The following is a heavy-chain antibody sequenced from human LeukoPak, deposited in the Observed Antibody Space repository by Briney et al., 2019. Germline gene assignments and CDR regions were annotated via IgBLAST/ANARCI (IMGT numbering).Heavy chain of an antibody. J-gene: IGHJ4*02. V-gene: IGHV3-23*01. CDR3: APGSCISPPCYRRY. D-gene: IGHD2-2*02. CDR1: GLTFSNYA. Sequence: PGGSLRLSCAASGLTFSNYAMNWVRQAPGEGLEWVSGISGSGDSTYYADSVKGRFTISRDNSKNTLYLQMNSLRAEDTAVFYCAPGSCISPPCYRRYWGRGPLVPVPS. CDR2: ISGSGDST.